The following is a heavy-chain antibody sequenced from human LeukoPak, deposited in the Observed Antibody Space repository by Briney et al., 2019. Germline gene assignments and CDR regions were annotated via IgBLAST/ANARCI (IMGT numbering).Heavy chain of an antibody. CDR1: GYTFTSYA. J-gene: IGHJ3*02. Sequence: VASVKVSCKASGYTFTSYAISWVRQAPGQGLEWMGGIIPIFGTANYAQKFQGRITITADKSTSTAYMELSSLRSEDTAVYYCAIKISSGWYRGDAFDIWGQGTMVTVSS. V-gene: IGHV1-69*06. CDR2: IIPIFGTA. D-gene: IGHD6-19*01. CDR3: AIKISSGWYRGDAFDI.